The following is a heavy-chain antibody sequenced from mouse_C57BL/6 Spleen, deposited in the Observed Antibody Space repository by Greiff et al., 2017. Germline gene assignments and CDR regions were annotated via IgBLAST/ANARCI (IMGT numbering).Heavy chain of an antibody. CDR2: IDPSDSYT. CDR1: GYTFTSYW. CDR3: ARTGKYAHYVDY. Sequence: QVQLQQPGAELVMPGASVKLSCKASGYTFTSYWMHWVKQRPGQGLEWIGEIDPSDSYTNYNQKFKGKSTLTVDKSSSTAYMQLSSLTSEDSAVYYCARTGKYAHYVDYWGQGTTLTVSS. V-gene: IGHV1-69*01. D-gene: IGHD5-1-1*01. J-gene: IGHJ2*01.